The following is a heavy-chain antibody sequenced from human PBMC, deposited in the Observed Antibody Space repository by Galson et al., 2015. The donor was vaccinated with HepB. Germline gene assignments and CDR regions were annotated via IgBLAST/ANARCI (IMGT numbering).Heavy chain of an antibody. CDR3: ATDRALPYYYGSGSRATLGY. CDR2: FDPEDGET. D-gene: IGHD3-10*01. V-gene: IGHV1-24*01. J-gene: IGHJ4*02. CDR1: GYTLTELS. Sequence: SVKVSCKVSGYTLTELSMHWVRQAPGKGLEWMGGFDPEDGETIYAQKFQGRVTMTEDTSTDTAYMELSSLRSEDTAVYYCATDRALPYYYGSGSRATLGYWGQATLVTVSS.